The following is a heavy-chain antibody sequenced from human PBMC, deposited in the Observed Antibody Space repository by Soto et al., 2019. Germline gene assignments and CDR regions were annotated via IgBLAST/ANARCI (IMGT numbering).Heavy chain of an antibody. CDR2: IYYSRST. D-gene: IGHD4-17*01. V-gene: IGHV4-59*08. Sequence: SETLSLTCTVSGGSISSYYWSWIRQPPGKGLERIGYIYYSRSTNYNPSLKSRVTISVDTSKNQFSLKLSSVTAADTAVYYCARSSTVTTYPRFDYWGQGTLVTVSS. J-gene: IGHJ4*02. CDR3: ARSSTVTTYPRFDY. CDR1: GGSISSYY.